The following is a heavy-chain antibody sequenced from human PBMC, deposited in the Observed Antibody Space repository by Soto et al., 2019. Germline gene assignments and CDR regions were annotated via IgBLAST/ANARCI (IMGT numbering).Heavy chain of an antibody. J-gene: IGHJ4*02. V-gene: IGHV3-11*01. CDR1: GLVFSEYY. Sequence: QVQLVESGGGLVKPGGSLRLSCAASGLVFSEYYMSWVRQAPGKGLEWIAYISTGGIAIYYGDSVKGRFTISRDNAKNSLYLEMNSLRADDTAVYYCLGMTIVPLYFDHWGQGTVVTVSS. D-gene: IGHD3-10*01. CDR3: LGMTIVPLYFDH. CDR2: ISTGGIAI.